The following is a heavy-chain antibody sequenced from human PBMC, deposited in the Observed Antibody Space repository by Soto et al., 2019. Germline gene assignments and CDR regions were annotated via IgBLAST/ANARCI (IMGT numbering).Heavy chain of an antibody. V-gene: IGHV3-33*01. CDR1: GFTFSSYG. Sequence: QVQLVESGGGVVQPGRSLRLSCAASGFTFSSYGMHWFRQAPVKGLEWVAVIWSDGSNKYYADSVKGRFTISRANSKNTLYLQMNSLRAEDTAVYYCARDGRDYYGSGTPAGWFDPWGQGTLVTVSS. CDR2: IWSDGSNK. CDR3: ARDGRDYYGSGTPAGWFDP. J-gene: IGHJ5*02. D-gene: IGHD3-10*01.